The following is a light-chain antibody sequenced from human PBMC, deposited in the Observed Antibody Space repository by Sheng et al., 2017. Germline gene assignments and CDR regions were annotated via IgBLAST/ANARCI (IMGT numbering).Light chain of an antibody. CDR1: ESISSY. J-gene: IGKJ4*01. Sequence: EIVVTQSPGTLSLSPGERATLSCRTSESISSYLAWYQLRPGQAPRLLIYDASSRATGIPDRFSGSGSGTDFTLTISRLEPEDFAVYYCQQRSNWPLTFGGGTKVEIK. CDR2: DAS. CDR3: QQRSNWPLT. V-gene: IGKV3D-20*02.